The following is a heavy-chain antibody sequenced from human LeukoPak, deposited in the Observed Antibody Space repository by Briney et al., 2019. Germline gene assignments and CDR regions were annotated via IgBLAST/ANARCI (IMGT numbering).Heavy chain of an antibody. CDR3: AKDLLETTVTTLDY. CDR2: INTDGSTT. V-gene: IGHV3-74*01. D-gene: IGHD4-17*01. J-gene: IGHJ4*02. CDR1: GFTFSNYW. Sequence: PGGSLRLSCAASGFTFSNYWMHWVRQAPGKGLVWVSRINTDGSTTTYADSVKGRFTISRDNAKNTLYLQMNSLRAEDTAVYYCAKDLLETTVTTLDYWGQGTLVTVSS.